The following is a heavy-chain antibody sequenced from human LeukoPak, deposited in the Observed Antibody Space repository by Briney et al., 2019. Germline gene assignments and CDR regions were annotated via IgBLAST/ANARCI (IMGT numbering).Heavy chain of an antibody. CDR2: INSDGGSP. CDR1: GFTFSSYA. J-gene: IGHJ4*02. Sequence: GGSLRLSCAASGFTFSSYAMHWVRQAPGKGLEYVSGINSDGGSPFHVNSVKGRFTISRDNSKDTLYLQMGSLRAEDMAVYYCAREYCSGGRCQYYFDYWGQGTLVTVSS. D-gene: IGHD2-15*01. V-gene: IGHV3-64*01. CDR3: AREYCSGGRCQYYFDY.